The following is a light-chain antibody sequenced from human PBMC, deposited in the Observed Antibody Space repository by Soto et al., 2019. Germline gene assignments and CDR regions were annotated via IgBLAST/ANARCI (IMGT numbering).Light chain of an antibody. J-gene: IGKJ4*01. CDR1: KSISSY. V-gene: IGKV1-39*01. CDR2: AAS. CDR3: QQSYSTQLT. Sequence: DIQMTQSPSSLSASVGDRVTITCRASKSISSYLNWYQQKPGKAPKLLIYAASSLQSGVPSRFSGSGSGTDFTLTISSLQPEDFATYYGQQSYSTQLTFGGGTNVEIK.